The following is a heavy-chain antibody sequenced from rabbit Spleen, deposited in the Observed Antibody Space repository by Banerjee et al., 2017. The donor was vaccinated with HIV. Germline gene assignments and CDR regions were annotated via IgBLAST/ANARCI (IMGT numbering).Heavy chain of an antibody. J-gene: IGHJ4*01. Sequence: QEQLVESGGGLVQPEGSLTLTCTASGFSFSSGYYMSWVRQAPGKGLEWIGCIGAGSGTTYYASRAKGRFTISKTSSTTVTLQVTSLTAADTATYFCASAYSDVYFDLWGPGTLVTVS. CDR3: ASAYSDVYFDL. CDR2: IGAGSGTT. V-gene: IGHV1S45*01. CDR1: GFSFSSGYY. D-gene: IGHD6-1*01.